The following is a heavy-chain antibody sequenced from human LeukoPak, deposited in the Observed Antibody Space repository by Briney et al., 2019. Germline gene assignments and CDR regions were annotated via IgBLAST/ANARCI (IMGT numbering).Heavy chain of an antibody. D-gene: IGHD2-8*01. CDR3: ARDCTNGVCYLY. CDR2: IIPVLSTA. CDR1: GDTFSRYA. Sequence: ASVKVSCKASGDTFSRYAISWVRQAPGQGLEWMGGIIPVLSTANYAQKLQGRVTMTTDTSTSTAYMELRSLRSDDTAVYYCARDCTNGVCYLYWGQGTLVTVSS. J-gene: IGHJ4*02. V-gene: IGHV1-69*10.